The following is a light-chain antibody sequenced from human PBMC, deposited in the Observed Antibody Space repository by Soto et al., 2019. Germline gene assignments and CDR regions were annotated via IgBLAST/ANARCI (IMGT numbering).Light chain of an antibody. CDR3: QQYNNWPFT. V-gene: IGKV3-11*01. J-gene: IGKJ3*01. CDR1: QSVSKY. Sequence: EFVLTQSPATLSLTPGERATLSCRASQSVSKYLAWYQQKPGQAPRLLIYDVSNRATGIPARFSGRGSGTDFTLTISSLQSEDFAVYYCQQYNNWPFTFGPGTKVDVK. CDR2: DVS.